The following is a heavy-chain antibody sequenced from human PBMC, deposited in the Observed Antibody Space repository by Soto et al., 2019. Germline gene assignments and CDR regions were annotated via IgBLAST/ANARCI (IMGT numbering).Heavy chain of an antibody. V-gene: IGHV4-61*01. CDR3: ARGQYYRSGNYLDY. Sequence: QLQLQESGPGLVKPSETLSLTCTVSGGSVSSGSYSWSWIRQPPGKGLEWIGYIFDSGSTNYNPSLMRRVTIAVDTHQNQFALKLSTVTAAETAVYYCARGQYYRSGNYLDYWGQGTLVTVS. CDR2: IFDSGST. CDR1: GGSVSSGSYS. J-gene: IGHJ4*02. D-gene: IGHD3-10*01.